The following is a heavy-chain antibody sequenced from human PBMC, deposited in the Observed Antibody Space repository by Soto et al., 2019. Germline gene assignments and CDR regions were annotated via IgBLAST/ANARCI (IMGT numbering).Heavy chain of an antibody. CDR2: ITPVSETA. CDR1: GGTLDSQG. D-gene: IGHD1-26*01. V-gene: IGHV1-69*06. Sequence: QVQLVQSGAEAQKPGSSVKVSCKASGGTLDSQGISWFRQAPGQGLEWMGRITPVSETANYAQRFQGRVTITADKSTSTAYMELSGLKSDDTAVYYCARGRLTATKSGARGAFEIWGQGTMIIVSS. J-gene: IGHJ3*02. CDR3: ARGRLTATKSGARGAFEI.